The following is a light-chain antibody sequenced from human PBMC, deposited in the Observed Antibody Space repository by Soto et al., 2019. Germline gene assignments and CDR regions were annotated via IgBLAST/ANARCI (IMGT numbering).Light chain of an antibody. CDR2: DAS. CDR1: QSISSY. CDR3: QQRSNWPPV. Sequence: EIVLTQSPATLSLSPGERATLSCRASQSISSYLAWYQQKPGQAPRLLIYDASNRATGIPARFSGSGSGTDFTLTISSLEPEDFAFYYCQQRSNWPPVFGGGTNVDIK. J-gene: IGKJ4*01. V-gene: IGKV3-11*01.